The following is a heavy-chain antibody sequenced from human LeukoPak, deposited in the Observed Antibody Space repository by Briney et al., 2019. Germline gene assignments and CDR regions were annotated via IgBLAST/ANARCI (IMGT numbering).Heavy chain of an antibody. J-gene: IGHJ6*03. V-gene: IGHV4-34*01. CDR3: ARAAIVYYYYYYMDV. D-gene: IGHD2-2*02. CDR2: INHSGGT. Sequence: KSSETLFLTCAVYGGSFSGYYWSWIRQPPGKGLEWIGEINHSGGTNYNPSLRSRVTISVDTSKNQFSLKLSSVTAADTAVYYCARAAIVYYYYYYMDVWGKGTTVTVSS. CDR1: GGSFSGYY.